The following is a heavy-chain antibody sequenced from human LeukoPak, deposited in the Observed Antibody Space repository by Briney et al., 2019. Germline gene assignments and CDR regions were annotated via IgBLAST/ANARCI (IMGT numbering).Heavy chain of an antibody. CDR1: GFTFSSYA. J-gene: IGHJ3*02. V-gene: IGHV3-48*01. CDR2: ISSSGSTI. CDR3: ARGYSSGRAAFDI. Sequence: GGSLRLSCAASGFTFSSYAMSWVRQAPGKGLKWVSYISSSGSTIYYADSVKGRFTISRDNAKNSLYLQMNSLRAEDTAVYYCARGYSSGRAAFDIWGQGTMVTVSS. D-gene: IGHD6-19*01.